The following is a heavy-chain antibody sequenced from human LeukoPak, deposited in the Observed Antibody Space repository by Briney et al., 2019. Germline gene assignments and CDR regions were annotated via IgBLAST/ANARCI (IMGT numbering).Heavy chain of an antibody. CDR2: IWYDGSNK. J-gene: IGHJ5*02. D-gene: IGHD4-11*01. CDR1: GFTVSSNY. Sequence: GGSLRLSCAASGFTVSSNYMSWIRQAPGKGLEWVAVIWYDGSNKYYADSVKGRFTISRDNSKNTLYLQMNSLRAEDTAVYYCAKDPDYSNYGWFDPWGQGTLVTVSS. CDR3: AKDPDYSNYGWFDP. V-gene: IGHV3-33*06.